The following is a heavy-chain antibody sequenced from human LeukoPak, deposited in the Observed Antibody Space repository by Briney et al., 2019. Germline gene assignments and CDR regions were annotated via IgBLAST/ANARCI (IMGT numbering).Heavy chain of an antibody. CDR3: ARREWWEPYYFDY. V-gene: IGHV5-51*01. CDR1: GYSFTSYW. J-gene: IGHJ4*02. Sequence: GESLKISCKGSGYSFTSYWIGWVRQMPGKGLEWMGIIYPGDSDTRYSPSFQSQVTISADKSISTAYLQWSSLKASDTAMYYCARREWWEPYYFDYWGQGTLVTVSS. D-gene: IGHD2-15*01. CDR2: IYPGDSDT.